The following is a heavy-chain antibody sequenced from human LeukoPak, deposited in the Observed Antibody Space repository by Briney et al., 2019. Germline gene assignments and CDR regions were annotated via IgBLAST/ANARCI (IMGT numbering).Heavy chain of an antibody. CDR1: GDSFSSNSAT. CDR2: TYYRSKWYN. V-gene: IGHV6-1*01. CDR3: ARALPRYFDY. Sequence: SQTLSLTCAISGDSFSSNSATWNWIRQSPSRGLEWLGRTYYRSKWYNEYAPSVKGRIAFNPDTSKNQFSLQLDSVTPEDTAVYYCARALPRYFDYWGQGTLVAVSS. D-gene: IGHD2-21*02. J-gene: IGHJ4*02.